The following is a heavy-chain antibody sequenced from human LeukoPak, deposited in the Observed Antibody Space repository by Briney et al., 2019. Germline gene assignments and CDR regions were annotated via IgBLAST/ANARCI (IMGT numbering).Heavy chain of an antibody. CDR2: ISYSGST. V-gene: IGHV4-39*01. D-gene: IGHD3-22*01. CDR1: GGSISSSSFY. J-gene: IGHJ3*02. CDR3: ARQAGITMTGVVYDM. Sequence: SETLSLTCTVSGGSISSSSFYWGWIRQPPGKGLEWIGSISYSGSTYYNPSLKSRVTISVDTSKNQFSLTLSSVTAADTAMYYCARQAGITMTGVVYDMWGQGTMVTVSS.